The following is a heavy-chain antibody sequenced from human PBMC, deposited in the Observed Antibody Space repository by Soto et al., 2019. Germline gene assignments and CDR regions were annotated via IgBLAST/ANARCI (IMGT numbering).Heavy chain of an antibody. Sequence: QVQLKESGPGLVKPSGTLSLSCAVSGGSIKTDNWWSWVRQSPGKGLEGIGEVYHTERINYNPSLQGRVSISSDTSENQFSLHLISVTAADTGVYFCARNHYHSVSESLGTVSGFDSWGQGTLVTVSS. CDR3: ARNHYHSVSESLGTVSGFDS. J-gene: IGHJ4*02. D-gene: IGHD3-3*01. CDR1: GGSIKTDNW. V-gene: IGHV4-4*02. CDR2: VYHTERI.